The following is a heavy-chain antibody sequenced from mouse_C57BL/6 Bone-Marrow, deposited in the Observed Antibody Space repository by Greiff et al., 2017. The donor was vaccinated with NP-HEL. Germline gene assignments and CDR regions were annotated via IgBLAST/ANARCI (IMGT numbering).Heavy chain of an antibody. CDR2: INPYNGGT. CDR1: GYTFTDYY. V-gene: IGHV1-19*01. Sequence: VQLQQSGPVLVKPGASVKMSCTASGYTFTDYYMNWVKQSHGKSLEWIGVINPYNGGTSYNQKFKGKATLTVDKSSSTAYMELNSLTSEDSAVYYCARGIRGAMDYWGQGTSVTVSS. J-gene: IGHJ4*01. CDR3: ARGIRGAMDY.